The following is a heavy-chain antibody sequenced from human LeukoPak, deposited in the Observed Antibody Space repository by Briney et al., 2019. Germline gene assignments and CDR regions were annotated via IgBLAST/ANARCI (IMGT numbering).Heavy chain of an antibody. CDR1: GYTLTSYY. CDR3: ARGPLWVVAATRGQDFDY. V-gene: IGHV1-46*01. J-gene: IGHJ4*02. Sequence: ASVKVSCKASGYTLTSYYMHWVRQAPGQGLEWMGIINPSGGSTSYAQKFQGRVTMTRDTSTSTVYMELSSLRSEDTAVYYCARGPLWVVAATRGQDFDYWGQGTLVTVSS. CDR2: INPSGGST. D-gene: IGHD2-15*01.